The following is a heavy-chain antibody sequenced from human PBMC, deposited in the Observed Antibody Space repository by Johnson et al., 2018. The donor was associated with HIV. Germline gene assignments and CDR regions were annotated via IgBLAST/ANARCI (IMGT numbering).Heavy chain of an antibody. CDR1: GFTFSSYA. V-gene: IGHV3-30-3*01. D-gene: IGHD3-22*01. J-gene: IGHJ3*02. Sequence: QVQLVESGGGVVQPGRSLRLSCAASGFTFSSYAMHWVRQAPGKGLEWVAVISYDGSNKYYADSVKGRFTISRDNAENSLYLQMNSLRAEDTAVYYCASVPMIVVLDGAFDIWGQGTMVTVSS. CDR3: ASVPMIVVLDGAFDI. CDR2: ISYDGSNK.